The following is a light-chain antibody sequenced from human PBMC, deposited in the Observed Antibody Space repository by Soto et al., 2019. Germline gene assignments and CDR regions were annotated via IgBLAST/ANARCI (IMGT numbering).Light chain of an antibody. J-gene: IGKJ1*01. Sequence: DVVMTQSPLSLPVTLGQPASISCRSSQSLIHSDGDTYLNWFQQRPGQSPRRLIYKVSARDSGVPDRFTGSGSGPDFTLKISRVEAEDVGVYYCMQGTHWPWTFGKGTEVEIK. CDR3: MQGTHWPWT. V-gene: IGKV2-30*02. CDR2: KVS. CDR1: QSLIHSDGDTY.